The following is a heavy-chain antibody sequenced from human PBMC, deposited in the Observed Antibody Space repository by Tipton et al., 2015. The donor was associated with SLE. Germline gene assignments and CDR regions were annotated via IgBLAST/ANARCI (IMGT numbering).Heavy chain of an antibody. J-gene: IGHJ4*02. CDR3: ARAIGANYFNF. V-gene: IGHV4-59*12. CDR2: ICDSGGT. D-gene: IGHD3-16*01. Sequence: LDWFAYICDSGGTNNNPSLKSRVTISVDTSKNQFSLKVNSVTAADTAVYFCARAIGANYFNFWGQGSLVTVSS.